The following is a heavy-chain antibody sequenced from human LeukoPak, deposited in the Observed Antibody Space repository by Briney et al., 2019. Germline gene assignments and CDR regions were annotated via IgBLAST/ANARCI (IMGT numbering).Heavy chain of an antibody. CDR1: GFTFSSYG. J-gene: IGHJ4*02. Sequence: PGRSLRLSCAASGFTFSSYGMHWVRQAPGKGLEWVAVISYDGSNKYYADSVKGRFTISRDNSKNTLYLQMNSLRAEDTAVYYCARTMVATFSYWGQGTLVTVSS. CDR2: ISYDGSNK. V-gene: IGHV3-30*03. CDR3: ARTMVATFSY. D-gene: IGHD5-12*01.